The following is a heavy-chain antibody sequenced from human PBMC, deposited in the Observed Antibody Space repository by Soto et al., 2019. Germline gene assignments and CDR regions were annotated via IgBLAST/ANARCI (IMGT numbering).Heavy chain of an antibody. J-gene: IGHJ4*02. D-gene: IGHD5-18*01. Sequence: GSLRLSCAASGFTFSSYALNWVRQAPGKGLEWIGSIYYSGNTYYNPSLKSRLTISVDTSKSQFSLTLSSVTAADSAMYFCARQIRYTYGYFPRYIDQWGQGTRVTVSS. CDR1: GFTFSSYA. CDR2: IYYSGNT. V-gene: IGHV4-39*01. CDR3: ARQIRYTYGYFPRYIDQ.